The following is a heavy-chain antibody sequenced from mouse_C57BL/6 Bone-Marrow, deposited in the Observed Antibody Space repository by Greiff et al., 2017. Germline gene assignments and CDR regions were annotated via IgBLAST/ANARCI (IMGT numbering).Heavy chain of an antibody. CDR1: GYTFTDYY. D-gene: IGHD1-1*01. V-gene: IGHV1-26*01. J-gene: IGHJ1*03. CDR2: INPNNGGT. CDR3: ARSIYYYGEWYFDV. Sequence: EVQLQQSGPELVKPGASVKISCKASGYTFTDYYMNWVKQSHGKSLEWIGDINPNNGGTSYNQTFKGKATLTVDKSSSTAYMELRSLTSEDSAVYYCARSIYYYGEWYFDVWGTGTTVTVSS.